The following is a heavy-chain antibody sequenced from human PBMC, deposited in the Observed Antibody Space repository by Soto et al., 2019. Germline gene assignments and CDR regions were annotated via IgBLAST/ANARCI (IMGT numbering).Heavy chain of an antibody. CDR3: ARHFSVDYFDY. CDR2: IYYSGST. J-gene: IGHJ4*02. V-gene: IGHV4-59*08. CDR1: GGSISYYY. Sequence: PSETLSLTCTVSGGSISYYYWSWIRQSPGKGLEWIGYIYYSGSTKYSPSLESRVTMSVDTSKNQFSLKLSSVTAADTAVYYCARHFSVDYFDYWGQGALVTVS.